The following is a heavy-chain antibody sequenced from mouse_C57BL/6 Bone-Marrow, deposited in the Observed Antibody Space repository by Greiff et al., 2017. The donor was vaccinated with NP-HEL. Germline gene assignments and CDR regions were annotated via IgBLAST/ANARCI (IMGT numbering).Heavy chain of an antibody. CDR3: ARDRLRRDWYFDV. D-gene: IGHD2-4*01. CDR1: GYTFTDYN. V-gene: IGHV1-18*01. J-gene: IGHJ1*03. Sequence: VQLQQSGPELVKPGASVKIPCKASGYTFTDYNMDWVKQSHGKSLEWIGDINPNNGGTIYNQKFKGKATLTVDKSSSTAYMELRSLTSEDTAVYYCARDRLRRDWYFDVWGTGTTVTVSS. CDR2: INPNNGGT.